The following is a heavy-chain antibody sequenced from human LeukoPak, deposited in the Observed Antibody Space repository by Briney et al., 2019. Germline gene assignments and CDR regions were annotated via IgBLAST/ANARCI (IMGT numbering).Heavy chain of an antibody. D-gene: IGHD2-21*02. V-gene: IGHV7-4-1*02. CDR1: GYTFSSYA. J-gene: IGHJ3*01. CDR3: AGDKAVTAYDAFDF. CDR2: INTNTGNP. Sequence: GASVKVSCKASGYTFSSYAMNWVRQAPGQGLEWMGWINTNTGNPTYAQGFTGRFVFSLYPSVSTAYLQISSLKAEDIAVYYCAGDKAVTAYDAFDFWGQGTVVTVSS.